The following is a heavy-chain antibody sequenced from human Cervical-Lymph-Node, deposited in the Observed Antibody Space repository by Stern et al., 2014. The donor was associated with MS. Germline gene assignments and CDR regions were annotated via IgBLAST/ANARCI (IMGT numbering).Heavy chain of an antibody. CDR2: ISRSSTYK. J-gene: IGHJ4*02. Sequence: VQLVESGGGLVKPGGSLRLSCAASGFAFSSYDMNWVRRAPGKGLGWVSSISRSSTYKYYADSVKGRFTISRDNAENSLSLQMNSLRAEDTAVYYCARSSADIPVADFHYFDCWGQGILITVFS. V-gene: IGHV3-21*01. CDR1: GFAFSSYD. CDR3: ARSSADIPVADFHYFDC. D-gene: IGHD6-19*01.